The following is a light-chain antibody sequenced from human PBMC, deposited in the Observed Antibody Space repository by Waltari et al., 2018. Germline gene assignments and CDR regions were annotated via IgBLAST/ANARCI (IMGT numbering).Light chain of an antibody. J-gene: IGKJ1*01. CDR3: QQYNSYSWT. CDR1: QSISSW. CDR2: DAS. Sequence: DIQMTQSPSTLSASVGDRVTITCRASQSISSWLAWYQQKPGKVHKLLIDDASSLESGVPSRFSGSGSGTEFTLTISSLQPDDFATYYCQQYNSYSWTFGQGTKVEIK. V-gene: IGKV1-5*01.